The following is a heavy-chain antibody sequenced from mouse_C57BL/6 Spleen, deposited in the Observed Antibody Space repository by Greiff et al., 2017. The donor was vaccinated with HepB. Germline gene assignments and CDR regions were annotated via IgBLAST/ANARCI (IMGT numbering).Heavy chain of an antibody. V-gene: IGHV5-17*01. CDR1: GFTFSDYG. J-gene: IGHJ1*03. CDR2: ISSGSSTI. Sequence: EVMLVESGGGLVKPGGSLKLSCAASGFTFSDYGMHWVRQAPEKGLEWVAYISSGSSTIYYADTVKGRFTISRDNAKNTLFLQMTSLRSEDTAMYYCASGMSYWYFDVWGTGTTVTVSS. CDR3: ASGMSYWYFDV. D-gene: IGHD4-1*01.